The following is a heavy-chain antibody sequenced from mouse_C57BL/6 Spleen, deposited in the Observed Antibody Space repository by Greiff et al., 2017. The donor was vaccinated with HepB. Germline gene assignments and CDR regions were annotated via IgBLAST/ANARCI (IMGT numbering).Heavy chain of an antibody. CDR2: INPNNGGT. Sequence: EVQLQQSGPELVKPGASVKISCKASGYTFTDYYMNWVKQSHGKSLEWIGDINPNNGGTSYNQKFKGKATLTVDKSSSTAYMELRSLTSEDSAVYYCALYYDYVWFAYWGQGTLVTVSA. V-gene: IGHV1-26*01. CDR3: ALYYDYVWFAY. CDR1: GYTFTDYY. J-gene: IGHJ3*01. D-gene: IGHD2-4*01.